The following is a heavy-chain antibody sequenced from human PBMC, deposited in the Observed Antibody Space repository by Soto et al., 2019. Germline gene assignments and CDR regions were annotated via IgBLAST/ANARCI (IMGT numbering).Heavy chain of an antibody. CDR1: GGSIDGRN. J-gene: IGHJ6*01. V-gene: IGHV4-59*08. D-gene: IGHD3-10*01. Sequence: QVQLQESGPGLVKPSETLSLTCTVSGGSIDGRNCAWIRQPPGKGLEWLGYVYYDGGSSYNPSVKSRLTLSMHTSKSQFSLQLRSVTASDTAVYYCVRQGIGNLHGLVDVRGRGTTVTVSS. CDR3: VRQGIGNLHGLVDV. CDR2: VYYDGGS.